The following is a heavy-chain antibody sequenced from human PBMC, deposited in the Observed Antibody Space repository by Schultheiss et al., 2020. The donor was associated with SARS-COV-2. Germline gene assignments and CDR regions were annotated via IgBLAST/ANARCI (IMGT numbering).Heavy chain of an antibody. CDR3: ARIVVVVAAANWFDP. CDR2: IKSKTDGGTT. CDR1: GFTFSNAW. D-gene: IGHD2-15*01. Sequence: GGSLRLSCAASGFTFSNAWMSWVRQAPGKGLEWVGRIKSKTDGGTTDYAAPVKGRFTISRDDSKNTLYLQMNSLKTEDTAVYYCARIVVVVAAANWFDPWGQGTLVTVSS. J-gene: IGHJ5*02. V-gene: IGHV3-15*01.